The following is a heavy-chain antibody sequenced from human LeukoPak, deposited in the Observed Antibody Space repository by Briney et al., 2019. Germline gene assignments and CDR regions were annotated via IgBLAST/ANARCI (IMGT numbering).Heavy chain of an antibody. CDR1: GGSISSYY. Sequence: SETLSLTCTVPGGSISSYYWSWIRQPPAKELAWIGYISYSGNTNYNPSLKSRVTISVDTSKNQFSLKLTSVTAADTAVYYCARQGGYIAPLALWGQGTLVTVSA. D-gene: IGHD6-13*01. J-gene: IGHJ4*02. V-gene: IGHV4-59*08. CDR2: ISYSGNT. CDR3: ARQGGYIAPLAL.